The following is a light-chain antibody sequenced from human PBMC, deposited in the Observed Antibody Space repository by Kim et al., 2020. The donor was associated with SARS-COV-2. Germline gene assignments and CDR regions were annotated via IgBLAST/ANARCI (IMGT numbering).Light chain of an antibody. J-gene: IGLJ3*02. Sequence: QSVLTQPPSVSGAPGQSVTISCTGSRSDIGAGYEVHWYQQLPGAAPKLLISGNNNRPSGVPDRFSGAKSGTSASLAITGLQTEDEAEYYCQSYDSSLRGSVFGGGTKVTVL. CDR2: GNN. CDR1: RSDIGAGYE. V-gene: IGLV1-40*01. CDR3: QSYDSSLRGSV.